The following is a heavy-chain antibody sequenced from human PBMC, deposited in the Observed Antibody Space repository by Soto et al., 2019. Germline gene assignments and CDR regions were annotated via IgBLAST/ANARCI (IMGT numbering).Heavy chain of an antibody. CDR2: ISGSGGTT. D-gene: IGHD6-19*01. CDR3: AKTANGWFSAFDI. CDR1: GFTFSSYA. V-gene: IGHV3-23*01. J-gene: IGHJ3*02. Sequence: PGGALRLFCAASGFTFSSYAMSWVRQAPGKGLEWVSAISGSGGTTYYADSVKGRFTFSRDNSKNTLYLQMNSLRAEDTAVYYCAKTANGWFSAFDIWGQGTMVTVSS.